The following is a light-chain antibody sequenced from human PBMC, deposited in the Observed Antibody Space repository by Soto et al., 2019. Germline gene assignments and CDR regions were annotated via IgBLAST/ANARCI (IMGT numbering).Light chain of an antibody. V-gene: IGLV1-44*01. J-gene: IGLJ2*01. CDR2: SDN. Sequence: QSVLTQSPSASGTPGQRVSISCSGSTSNIGTHTVNWYQHVPGTAPKLLIYSDNQRPSAVPGRFSGSKSGTSASLAISGLLSEDVADYYCATWDDSLNVVFGGGTKLTVL. CDR3: ATWDDSLNVV. CDR1: TSNIGTHT.